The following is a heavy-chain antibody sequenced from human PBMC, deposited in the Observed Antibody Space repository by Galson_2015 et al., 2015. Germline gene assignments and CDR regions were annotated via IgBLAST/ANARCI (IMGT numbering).Heavy chain of an antibody. J-gene: IGHJ2*01. D-gene: IGHD4-17*01. CDR1: GFTFSNYS. CDR2: ITGYSSYI. CDR3: ARDSLIDYATRWFFDL. V-gene: IGHV3-21*01. Sequence: SLRLSCAASGFTFSNYSMNWVRQAPGKGLEWVSSITGYSSYIYYADSVKGRFTISRDNAKNSLYLQMNSLRAEDTAVYYCARDSLIDYATRWFFDLWGRGTLVTVSS.